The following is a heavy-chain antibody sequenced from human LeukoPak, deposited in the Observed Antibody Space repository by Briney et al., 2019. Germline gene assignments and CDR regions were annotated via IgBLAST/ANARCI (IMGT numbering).Heavy chain of an antibody. J-gene: IGHJ4*02. D-gene: IGHD3-10*01. CDR1: GFTFSDYY. Sequence: GGSLRLSCAASGFTFSDYYMSWIRQAPGKGLEWVSYITRSSTYTNYADSVKGRFSISRDNAKHSLYLQMNSLRAEDTAVYYCAGDASYYGSGNYFWGQGTLVTVSS. V-gene: IGHV3-11*05. CDR2: ITRSSTYT. CDR3: AGDASYYGSGNYF.